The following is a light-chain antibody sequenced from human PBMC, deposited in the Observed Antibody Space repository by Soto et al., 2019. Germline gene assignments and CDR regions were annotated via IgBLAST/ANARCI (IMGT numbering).Light chain of an antibody. CDR2: DAS. CDR3: QQRSNWPWT. CDR1: QSVSSY. Sequence: EIVLTQSPATLSLSPGERATLSCRASQSVSSYLAWYQQKPGQAPRLLIYDASNRATGIPVRFSGNGSGTDFTLTISSLEPEDFAVYYCQQRSNWPWTFGQGT. V-gene: IGKV3-11*01. J-gene: IGKJ1*01.